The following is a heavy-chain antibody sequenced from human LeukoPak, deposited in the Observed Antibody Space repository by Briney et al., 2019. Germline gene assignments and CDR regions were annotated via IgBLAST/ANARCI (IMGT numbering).Heavy chain of an antibody. CDR3: AKDSSYEGFGYMDV. D-gene: IGHD3-3*01. Sequence: GGSLRLSCAASGFTFSSYGMHWVRQAPGKGLEWVAVISYDGSNKYYAGSVKGRFTISRDNSKNTLYLQMNSLRAEETAVYYCAKDSSYEGFGYMDVWGKGTTVTVSS. J-gene: IGHJ6*04. V-gene: IGHV3-30*18. CDR1: GFTFSSYG. CDR2: ISYDGSNK.